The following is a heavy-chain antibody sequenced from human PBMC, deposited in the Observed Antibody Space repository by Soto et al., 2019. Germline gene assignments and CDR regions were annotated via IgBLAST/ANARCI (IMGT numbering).Heavy chain of an antibody. CDR2: IKSKTDGGTT. D-gene: IGHD3-3*01. Sequence: PGGSLRLSCAASGFTFSNAWMNWVRQAPGKGLEWVGRIKSKTDGGTTDYAAPVKGRFTISRDDSKNTLYLQMNSLKTEDTAVYYCTTDRPFYDFWSGDYYYYGMDVWGQGTTVTVSS. CDR1: GFTFSNAW. V-gene: IGHV3-15*07. J-gene: IGHJ6*02. CDR3: TTDRPFYDFWSGDYYYYGMDV.